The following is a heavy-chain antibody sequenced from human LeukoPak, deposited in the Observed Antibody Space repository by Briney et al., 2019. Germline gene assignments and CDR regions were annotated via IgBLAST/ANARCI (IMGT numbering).Heavy chain of an antibody. CDR1: GGSISSYY. CDR3: ARDYPYYDFWSGYYSSAFDI. D-gene: IGHD3-3*01. CDR2: IYYSGST. J-gene: IGHJ3*02. Sequence: PSETLSLTCTVSGGSISSYYWSWIRQPPGKGLEWIGYIYYSGSTNYNPSLKSRVTISVDTSKNQFSLKLSPVTAADTAVYYCARDYPYYDFWSGYYSSAFDIWGQGTMVTVSS. V-gene: IGHV4-59*01.